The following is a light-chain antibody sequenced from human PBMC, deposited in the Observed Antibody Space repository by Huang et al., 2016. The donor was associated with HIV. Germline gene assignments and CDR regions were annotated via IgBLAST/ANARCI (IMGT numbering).Light chain of an antibody. J-gene: IGKJ1*01. Sequence: EIVMTQSPAALSVSPGERATLPCRASQSVSSNLAWYQQKPGQAPRLLIYGASTRATGIPARFIGSGYGTEVTLTISILQSEDFAVYYCQQYNNWPTFGQGTNVEIK. CDR1: QSVSSN. V-gene: IGKV3-15*01. CDR3: QQYNNWPT. CDR2: GAS.